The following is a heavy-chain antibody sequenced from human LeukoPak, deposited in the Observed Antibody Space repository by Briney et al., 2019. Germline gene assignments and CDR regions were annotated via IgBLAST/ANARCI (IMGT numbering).Heavy chain of an antibody. D-gene: IGHD5-18*01. CDR3: ARDPGYNYGFDY. CDR1: GFTFTTYW. CDR2: IKQDGTEK. V-gene: IGHV3-7*01. J-gene: IGHJ4*02. Sequence: GGSLRLSCAASGFTFTTYWMSWVRQAPGKGLEWVANIKQDGTEKYYVDSVKGRFTISRDNSKNSLYLQMNSLRAEDTAVYYCARDPGYNYGFDYWGQGTLVTVSS.